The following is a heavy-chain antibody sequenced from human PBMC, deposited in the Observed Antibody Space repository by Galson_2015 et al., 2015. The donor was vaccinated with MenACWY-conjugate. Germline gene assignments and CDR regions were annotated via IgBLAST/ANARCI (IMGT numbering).Heavy chain of an antibody. V-gene: IGHV3-30*18. CDR3: AKDWSVPYSTISYYFYMDV. CDR1: GFTFRRFG. D-gene: IGHD6-13*01. Sequence: SLRLSCAASGFTFRRFGMHWVRQAPGKGLEWMAVISYDGSNESYADSVKGRFPISRDNSKNTLYLQMNSLRADDTAVYYCAKDWSVPYSTISYYFYMDVWGKGTTVTVSS. J-gene: IGHJ6*03. CDR2: ISYDGSNE.